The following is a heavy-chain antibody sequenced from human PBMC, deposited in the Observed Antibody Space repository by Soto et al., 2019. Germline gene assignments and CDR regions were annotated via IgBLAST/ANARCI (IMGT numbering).Heavy chain of an antibody. CDR3: ARDRIEWELTYYYYYYGMDV. J-gene: IGHJ6*02. V-gene: IGHV1-24*01. D-gene: IGHD1-26*01. CDR1: GYTLTELS. Sequence: ASVKVSCKVSGYTLTELSMHWVRQAPGKGLEWMGGFDPEDGETIYAQKFQGRVTMTEDTSTDTAYMELSSLRSDDTAVYYCARDRIEWELTYYYYYYGMDVWGQGTTVTVSS. CDR2: FDPEDGET.